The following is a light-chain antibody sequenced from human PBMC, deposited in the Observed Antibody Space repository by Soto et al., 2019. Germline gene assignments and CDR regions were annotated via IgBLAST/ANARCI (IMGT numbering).Light chain of an antibody. J-gene: IGKJ2*01. CDR1: QSFSSTY. Sequence: EIVLTQSPGTLSLSPGERATLSCRASQSFSSTYLAWYQHKPGQAPRLLIYGASSRATGIPDRFTGSGSGTDFTLTISRLEPEDFALYYCQQYGSSPPYTFDQGTKLEIK. CDR3: QQYGSSPPYT. V-gene: IGKV3-20*01. CDR2: GAS.